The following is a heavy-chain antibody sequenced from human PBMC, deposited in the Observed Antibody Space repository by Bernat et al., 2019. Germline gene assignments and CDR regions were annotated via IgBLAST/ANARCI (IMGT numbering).Heavy chain of an antibody. J-gene: IGHJ3*02. CDR3: ARGPRRRRHDAFDI. CDR2: INHSGST. CDR1: GGSISSSSYY. V-gene: IGHV4-39*07. Sequence: QLQLQESGPGLVKPSETLSLTCTVSGGSISSSSYYWGWIRQPPGKGLEWIGEINHSGSTNYNPSLKSRVTISVDTSKNQFSLKLSSVTAADTAVYYCARGPRRRRHDAFDIWGQGTMVTVSS.